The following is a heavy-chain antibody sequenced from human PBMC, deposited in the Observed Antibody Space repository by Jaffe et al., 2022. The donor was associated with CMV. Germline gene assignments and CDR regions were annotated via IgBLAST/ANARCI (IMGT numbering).Heavy chain of an antibody. CDR3: ARDEVPLPRRDAFDI. CDR2: ISSSGSTI. Sequence: EVQLVESGGGLVQPGGSLRLSCAASGFTFSSYEMNWVRQAPGKGLEWVSYISSSGSTIYYADSVKGRFTISRDNAKNSLYLQMNSLRAEDTAVYYCARDEVPLPRRDAFDIWGQGTMVTVSS. J-gene: IGHJ3*02. V-gene: IGHV3-48*03. CDR1: GFTFSSYE. D-gene: IGHD2-2*01.